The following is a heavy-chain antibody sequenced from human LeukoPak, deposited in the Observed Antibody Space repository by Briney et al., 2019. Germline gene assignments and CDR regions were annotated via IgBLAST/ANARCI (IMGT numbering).Heavy chain of an antibody. Sequence: PGGSLRLSCAASGFTFSGYWMYWVRQAPGKGLVWVSLINSDGSRTNYADSVKGRFTISRDNAKNTLYLQVNSLRADDTAVYYCARHLGTYSDHWGQGTLVTVSS. V-gene: IGHV3-74*01. CDR2: INSDGSRT. CDR3: ARHLGTYSDH. D-gene: IGHD7-27*01. J-gene: IGHJ4*02. CDR1: GFTFSGYW.